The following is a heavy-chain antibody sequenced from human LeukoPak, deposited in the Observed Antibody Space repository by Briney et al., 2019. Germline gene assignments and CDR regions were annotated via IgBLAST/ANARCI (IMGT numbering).Heavy chain of an antibody. J-gene: IGHJ4*02. CDR3: GRPPHDGVVVVAATAGAHY. V-gene: IGHV3-7*01. Sequence: GGSLRLSCAASGFTFSSYWMSWVRQAPGKGLGWVANIKQDGSEKYYVDSVKGRFTISRDNAKNSLYLQMNSLRAEDTAVYYCGRPPHDGVVVVAATAGAHYWGQPTLVTVSS. CDR2: IKQDGSEK. D-gene: IGHD2-15*01. CDR1: GFTFSSYW.